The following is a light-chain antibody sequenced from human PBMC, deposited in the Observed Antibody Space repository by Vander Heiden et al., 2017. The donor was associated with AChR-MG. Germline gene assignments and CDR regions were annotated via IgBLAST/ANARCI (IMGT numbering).Light chain of an antibody. V-gene: IGLV1-47*01. CDR3: AAWDDSLSVVV. CDR1: SSNIGSNY. Sequence: QSVLTQPPSASGTPGQRVTTACSGSSSNIGSNYVYWYQQLPGTAPNLLIYRNNQRPSGVPDRFSGSKSGTSASLAISGLRSEDEADYYCAAWDDSLSVVVFGGGTKLTVL. J-gene: IGLJ2*01. CDR2: RNN.